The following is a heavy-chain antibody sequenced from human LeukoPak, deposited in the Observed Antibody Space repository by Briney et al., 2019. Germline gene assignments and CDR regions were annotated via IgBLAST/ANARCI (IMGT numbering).Heavy chain of an antibody. D-gene: IGHD2-2*01. V-gene: IGHV3-30*03. CDR3: AREVVVPAASYYYYGMDV. J-gene: IGHJ6*02. CDR1: GFTFSSYG. Sequence: GGSLRLSCAASGFTFSSYGMHWVRQAPGKGLEWVAVISYDGSNKYYADSVKGRFTISRDNSKNTLYLQVNSLRAEDTAVYYCAREVVVPAASYYYYGMDVWGQGTTVTVSS. CDR2: ISYDGSNK.